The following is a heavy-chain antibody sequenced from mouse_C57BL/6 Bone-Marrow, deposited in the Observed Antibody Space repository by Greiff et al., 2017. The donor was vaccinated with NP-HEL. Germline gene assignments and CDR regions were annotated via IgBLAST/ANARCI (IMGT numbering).Heavy chain of an antibody. CDR3: ARSVGFAY. V-gene: IGHV1-54*01. Sequence: QVQLQQSGAELVRPGTSVKVSCKASGYAFTNYLIEWVKQRPGQGLEWIGVINPGSGGTNHNEKFKGKATLTADKSSSTAYMQLSSLTSEDSAVYFCARSVGFAYWGQGTLVTVSA. J-gene: IGHJ3*01. CDR1: GYAFTNYL. CDR2: INPGSGGT.